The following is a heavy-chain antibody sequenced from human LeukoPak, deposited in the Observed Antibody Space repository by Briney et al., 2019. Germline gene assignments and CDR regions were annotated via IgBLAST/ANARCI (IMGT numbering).Heavy chain of an antibody. Sequence: GGSLRLSCAASGLTFSNYWMDWVRQAPGKGLEWVANIKQDGSEKNYVDSVKGRFIISRDNAKNSLYLQMNSLRAEDTAVYYCARHTATFDYWGQGTLLTVSS. CDR1: GLTFSNYW. D-gene: IGHD1-26*01. CDR3: ARHTATFDY. J-gene: IGHJ4*02. V-gene: IGHV3-7*01. CDR2: IKQDGSEK.